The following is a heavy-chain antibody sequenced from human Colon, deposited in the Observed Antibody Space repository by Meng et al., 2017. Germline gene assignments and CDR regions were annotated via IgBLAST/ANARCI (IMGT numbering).Heavy chain of an antibody. Sequence: VHLQESGPGLVRPSDTLSLTCTVSGGSVISNSYYWSWIRQPPGKGLEWIGFIYYSGSTNYNPSLKSRVTISVDTSKNQFSLKVSSVTAADTAVYYCARDSGYDKNWFDPWGQGTLVTVSS. V-gene: IGHV4-61*01. CDR2: IYYSGST. D-gene: IGHD5-12*01. CDR1: GGSVISNSYY. J-gene: IGHJ5*02. CDR3: ARDSGYDKNWFDP.